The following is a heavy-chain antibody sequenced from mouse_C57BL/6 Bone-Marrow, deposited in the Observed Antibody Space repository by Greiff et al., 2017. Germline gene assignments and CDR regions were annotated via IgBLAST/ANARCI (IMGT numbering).Heavy chain of an antibody. D-gene: IGHD1-1*01. CDR2: ISYDGSN. CDR3: AREGDYYCSSYLYYFDY. Sequence: EVQVVASGPGLVKPSQSLSLTCSVTGYSITSGYYWNWIRQFPGNKLEWMGYISYDGSNNYNPSLKNRISITRDTSKNQFFLKLNSVTTEDTATYYCAREGDYYCSSYLYYFDYWGQGTTLTVSS. CDR1: GYSITSGYY. V-gene: IGHV3-6*01. J-gene: IGHJ2*01.